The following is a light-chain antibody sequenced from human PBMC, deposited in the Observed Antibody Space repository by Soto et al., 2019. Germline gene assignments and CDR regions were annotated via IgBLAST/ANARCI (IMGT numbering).Light chain of an antibody. CDR1: QSVSSTY. CDR3: QQWGSSSWT. J-gene: IGKJ1*01. Sequence: EIVLTQSPGTLSLFPGERATLSCRASQSVSSTYLAWYQQKPGQAPRLLIYGASTRATGIPDRFSGSGSGTDFTLTISRLEPEDFAVYYCQQWGSSSWTFGQGTKVEIK. V-gene: IGKV3-20*01. CDR2: GAS.